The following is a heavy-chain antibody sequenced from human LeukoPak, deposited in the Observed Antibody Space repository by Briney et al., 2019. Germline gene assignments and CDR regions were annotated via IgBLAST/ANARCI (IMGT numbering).Heavy chain of an antibody. CDR2: INPNSGGT. D-gene: IGHD1-26*01. Sequence: ASVKVSCKASGYTFTGYYTHWVRQAPGQGLEWMGRINPNSGGTNYAQKFQGRVTMTRDTSTSTVYMELSSLRSEDTAVYYCASLFATEGSYYYYYYGMDVWGQGTTVTVSS. V-gene: IGHV1-2*06. CDR3: ASLFATEGSYYYYYYGMDV. CDR1: GYTFTGYY. J-gene: IGHJ6*02.